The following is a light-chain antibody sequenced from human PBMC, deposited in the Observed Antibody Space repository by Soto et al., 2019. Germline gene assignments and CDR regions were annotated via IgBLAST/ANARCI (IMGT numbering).Light chain of an antibody. CDR1: QNIRNY. Sequence: DLRMTQSPSSLSASVGDRVAITCRASQNIRNYLNWYQQKPGKAPRVLIYGAASLQSGVPSRFSGSGSGTNFSLTINSLQPEDYATYYCQQSYNIQALTFGGGTKVEIK. J-gene: IGKJ4*01. CDR2: GAA. CDR3: QQSYNIQALT. V-gene: IGKV1-39*01.